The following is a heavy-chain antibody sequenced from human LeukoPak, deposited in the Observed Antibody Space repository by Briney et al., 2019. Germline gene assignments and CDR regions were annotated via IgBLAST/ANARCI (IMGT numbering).Heavy chain of an antibody. Sequence: SETLSLTCTVSGGSISSSSCYWGWIRQPPGKGLEWIGSIYYSGSTYYNPSLKSRVTISVDTSKNQFSLKLSSVTAADTAVYYCARQPVPAANGVNYNWFDPWGQGTLVTVSS. D-gene: IGHD2-2*01. CDR1: GGSISSSSCY. CDR3: ARQPVPAANGVNYNWFDP. CDR2: IYYSGST. J-gene: IGHJ5*02. V-gene: IGHV4-39*01.